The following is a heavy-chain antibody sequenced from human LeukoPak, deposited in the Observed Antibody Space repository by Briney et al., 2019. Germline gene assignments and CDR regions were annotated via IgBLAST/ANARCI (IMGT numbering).Heavy chain of an antibody. CDR1: GFTFSTYS. J-gene: IGHJ4*02. Sequence: PGGSLRLSCAASGFTFSTYSMNWVRQAPGKGLEWVSSISSSSSYIYYADSVKGRFTISRDNAKNSLYLQMNSLRAEDTAVYYCARDVAARRFLDYWGQGTLVTVSS. D-gene: IGHD6-6*01. CDR2: ISSSSSYI. CDR3: ARDVAARRFLDY. V-gene: IGHV3-21*01.